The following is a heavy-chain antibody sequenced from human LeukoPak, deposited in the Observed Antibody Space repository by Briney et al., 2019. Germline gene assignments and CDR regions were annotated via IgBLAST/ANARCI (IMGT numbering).Heavy chain of an antibody. D-gene: IGHD5-18*01. J-gene: IGHJ4*02. CDR3: ARDNEGGYSYGFGG. CDR1: GGSISSSSYY. Sequence: SETLSLTCTVSGGSISSSSYYWGWIRQPPGKGLEWIGRIYTSGSINYNPSLKSRVTMSIDTAKHQFSLKLSSVTAADTAVYYCARDNEGGYSYGFGGWGQGTLVTVSS. V-gene: IGHV4-39*07. CDR2: IYTSGSI.